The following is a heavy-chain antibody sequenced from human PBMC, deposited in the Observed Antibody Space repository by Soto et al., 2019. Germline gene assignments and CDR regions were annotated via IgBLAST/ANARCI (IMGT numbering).Heavy chain of an antibody. V-gene: IGHV1-69*06. Sequence: QVQLVQSGAEVKKPGSSVKVSCKASGGTFSSYAISWVRQAPGQGLEWMGGIIPIFGTANYAQKFQGRVTITADKSTSTAYMELSSLRSEDTAVYYCATGYCSGGSCYPPPYFDYWGQGTLVTVSS. CDR3: ATGYCSGGSCYPPPYFDY. J-gene: IGHJ4*02. D-gene: IGHD2-15*01. CDR2: IIPIFGTA. CDR1: GGTFSSYA.